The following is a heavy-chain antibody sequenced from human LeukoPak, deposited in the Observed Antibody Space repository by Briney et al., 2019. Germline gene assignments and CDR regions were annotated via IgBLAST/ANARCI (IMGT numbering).Heavy chain of an antibody. J-gene: IGHJ4*02. Sequence: GGSLRLSCTVSGFTVSSNSMSWVRQAPGKGLEWVSFIYSDNTHYSDSVKGRFTISRDNSKNTLYLQMNSLRAEDTAVCYCARRAGAYSHPYDYWGQGTLVTVSS. CDR1: GFTVSSNS. CDR3: ARRAGAYSHPYDY. CDR2: IYSDNT. D-gene: IGHD4/OR15-4a*01. V-gene: IGHV3-53*01.